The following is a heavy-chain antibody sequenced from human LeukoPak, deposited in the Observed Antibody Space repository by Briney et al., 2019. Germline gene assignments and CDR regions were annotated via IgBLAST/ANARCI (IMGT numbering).Heavy chain of an antibody. CDR3: ARVNKQWLVHVRWFDP. V-gene: IGHV4-34*01. CDR2: INHSGST. J-gene: IGHJ5*02. CDR1: GGSFSGYY. D-gene: IGHD6-19*01. Sequence: SETLSLTCAVYGGSFSGYYWSWIRQPPGKGLEWIGEINHSGSTNYNPSLKSRVTISVDTSENQFSLKLSFVTAADTAVYYCARVNKQWLVHVRWFDPWGQGTLVTVSS.